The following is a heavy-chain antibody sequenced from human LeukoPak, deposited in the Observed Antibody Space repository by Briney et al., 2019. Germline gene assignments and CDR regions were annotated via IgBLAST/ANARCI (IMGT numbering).Heavy chain of an antibody. J-gene: IGHJ4*02. CDR3: ARVVVPASYSDY. V-gene: IGHV1-46*01. CDR1: GYTLTSYY. Sequence: PTASVTVSCSTSGYTLTSYYMHWVRQAPGQGLEWMGVINPSGGTTTYAERFEGRVTMTRDMSTSTVYMELSSLRSEDTAVYYCARVVVPASYSDYWGQGTLVTVSS. D-gene: IGHD2-2*01. CDR2: INPSGGTT.